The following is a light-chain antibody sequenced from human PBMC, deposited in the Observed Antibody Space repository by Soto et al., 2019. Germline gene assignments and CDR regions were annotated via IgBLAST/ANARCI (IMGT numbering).Light chain of an antibody. J-gene: IGKJ1*01. Sequence: DIQMTQSPSSLSASVGDRVTITCRASQSISNWLAWYQQKPGKAPKLLIYDVSSLESGVPSRFSGSGSGTEFTLTISSLQPDDVATYYCQQSNSFWTCGQGTKVDIK. CDR1: QSISNW. V-gene: IGKV1-5*01. CDR3: QQSNSFWT. CDR2: DVS.